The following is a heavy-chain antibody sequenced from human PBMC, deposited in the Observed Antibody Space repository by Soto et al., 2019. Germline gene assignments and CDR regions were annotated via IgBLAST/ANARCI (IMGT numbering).Heavy chain of an antibody. Sequence: SETLSLTCTVSGDSVSSGSYYWSWIRQPPGKGLEWIGYSYYSGSTNYNPSLQSGVTISADTSKNQFSLKLSSVTAADTAVYYCARELGGAYCGGDCQTFDYWGQGTLVTVSS. D-gene: IGHD2-21*02. CDR3: ARELGGAYCGGDCQTFDY. J-gene: IGHJ4*02. CDR1: GDSVSSGSYY. CDR2: SYYSGST. V-gene: IGHV4-61*01.